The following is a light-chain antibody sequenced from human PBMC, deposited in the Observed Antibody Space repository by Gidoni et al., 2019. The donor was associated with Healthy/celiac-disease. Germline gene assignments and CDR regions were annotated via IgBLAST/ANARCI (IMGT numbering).Light chain of an antibody. Sequence: DIVMTQSQLSLPVTPGEPASISCRSSQGLLHSNGYNYLDWYLQKPGQSPQLLIYLGSNRASGVPDRFSGSGSGTDFTLKISRVEAEDVGVYYCMQALQTPRELTFGGGTKVEIK. J-gene: IGKJ4*01. CDR1: QGLLHSNGYNY. CDR3: MQALQTPRELT. V-gene: IGKV2-28*01. CDR2: LGS.